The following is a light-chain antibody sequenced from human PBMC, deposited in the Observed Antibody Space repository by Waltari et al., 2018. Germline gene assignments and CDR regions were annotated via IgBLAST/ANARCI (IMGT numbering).Light chain of an antibody. V-gene: IGLV1-40*01. CDR1: SSNTGAGYD. Sequence: QSVLTQPPSVSGAPGQRVTISCTGSSSNTGAGYDVNWYQQLPGTAPKLLIYGTGSRFSWVPDRFSGSKSVASASLAISGLQAEDEAEYYCQAYDRSLSGSVFGGGTKLTVL. J-gene: IGLJ2*01. CDR2: GTG. CDR3: QAYDRSLSGSV.